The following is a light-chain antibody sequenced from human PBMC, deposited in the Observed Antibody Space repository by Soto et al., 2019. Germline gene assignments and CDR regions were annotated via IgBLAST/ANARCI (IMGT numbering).Light chain of an antibody. V-gene: IGKV3-15*01. CDR3: QQYNNWPPIT. Sequence: EIVLTQSPGTLSLSPGERATLSCRASQSVSSNLAWYQQKPGQAPRLRIYGASTRATGIPARFSGSGSGTEFTLTISSLQSEDFAVYYCQQYNNWPPITFGQGTRLENK. CDR2: GAS. CDR1: QSVSSN. J-gene: IGKJ5*01.